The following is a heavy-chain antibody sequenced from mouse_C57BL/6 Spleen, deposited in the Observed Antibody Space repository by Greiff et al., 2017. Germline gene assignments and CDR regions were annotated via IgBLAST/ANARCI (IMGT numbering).Heavy chain of an antibody. V-gene: IGHV2-2*01. J-gene: IGHJ4*01. CDR2: RWSGGST. D-gene: IGHD3-1*01. Sequence: VQVVESGPGLVQPSQSLSITCTVSGFSLTSYGVHWVRQSPGKGLEWLGVRWSGGSTDYNASFISRLSISKDNSKSQVFFKMNSLQADDTAIYYCARNWELGYAMDYWGQGTSVTVSS. CDR1: GFSLTSYG. CDR3: ARNWELGYAMDY.